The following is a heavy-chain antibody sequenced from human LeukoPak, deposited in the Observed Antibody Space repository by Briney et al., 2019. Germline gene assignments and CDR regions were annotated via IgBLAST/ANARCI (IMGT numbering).Heavy chain of an antibody. CDR3: ARHSEGPVNDAFDI. CDR2: IISDGITT. V-gene: IGHV3-74*01. Sequence: PGGSLRLSCAASGLTFHNTWMHWIRQAPGKGLVWVSRIISDGITTTYADSVKGRFTISRDNAKKSLYLQMNSLRAEDTAVYYCARHSEGPVNDAFDIWGQGTKVTVSS. D-gene: IGHD2-2*01. CDR1: GLTFHNTW. J-gene: IGHJ3*02.